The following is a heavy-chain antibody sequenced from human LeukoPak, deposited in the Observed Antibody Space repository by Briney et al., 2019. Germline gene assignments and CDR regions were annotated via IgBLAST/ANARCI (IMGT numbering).Heavy chain of an antibody. J-gene: IGHJ4*02. CDR1: GFTFNNYE. Sequence: GGSLRLSCAASGFTFNNYEMDWVRQAPGKGLEWISYISSRGGTIHYADSVKGRFTISRGNTKNSLYLQMNSLRAEDTALYYCVRDRTTNTYDSWGQGTLVTVSS. CDR3: VRDRTTNTYDS. V-gene: IGHV3-48*03. CDR2: ISSRGGTI. D-gene: IGHD1-14*01.